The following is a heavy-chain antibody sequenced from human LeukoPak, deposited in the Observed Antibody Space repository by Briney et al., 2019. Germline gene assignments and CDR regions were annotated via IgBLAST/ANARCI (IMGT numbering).Heavy chain of an antibody. Sequence: PSETLSLTCTVSGGSISSYYWSWIRQPPGKGLEWIGYIYYSGSTNYNPSLKSRVTISVDTSKNQFSLKLSSVTAADTAVYYCARGRDGYNVVDFDYWGQGTLVTVSS. CDR1: GGSISSYY. D-gene: IGHD5-24*01. J-gene: IGHJ4*02. CDR2: IYYSGST. V-gene: IGHV4-59*01. CDR3: ARGRDGYNVVDFDY.